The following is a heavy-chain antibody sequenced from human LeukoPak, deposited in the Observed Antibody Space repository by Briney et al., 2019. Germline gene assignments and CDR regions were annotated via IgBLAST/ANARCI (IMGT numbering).Heavy chain of an antibody. D-gene: IGHD3-10*01. CDR2: INPSGGST. V-gene: IGHV1-46*01. CDR1: GYTFTSYY. Sequence: ASVTVSCKASGYTFTSYYMHWVRQAPGQGLEWMGIINPSGGSTSYAQKFQGRVTMTRDMSTSTVYMELSSLRSEDTAVYYCARGAGDPVRAFDIWGQGTMVTVSS. CDR3: ARGAGDPVRAFDI. J-gene: IGHJ3*02.